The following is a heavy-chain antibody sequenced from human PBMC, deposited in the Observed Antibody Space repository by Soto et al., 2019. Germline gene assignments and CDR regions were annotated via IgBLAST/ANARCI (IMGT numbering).Heavy chain of an antibody. CDR1: GFTFRNYD. J-gene: IGHJ1*01. CDR2: LSGSGGGT. D-gene: IGHD1-26*01. CDR3: DTLGPARLLAS. Sequence: QPGGSLRLSCAASGFTFRNYDLHWVRQAPGKGLEWVSFLSGSGGGTYYADSVKGRFTISRDNSKNTLYLQMNSLRAEDTAVYYCDTLGPARLLASWGQGTLVTVSS. V-gene: IGHV3-23*01.